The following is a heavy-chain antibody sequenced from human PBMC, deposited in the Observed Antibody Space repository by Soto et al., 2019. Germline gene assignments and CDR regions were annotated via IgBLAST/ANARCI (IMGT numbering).Heavy chain of an antibody. J-gene: IGHJ4*02. V-gene: IGHV4-30-2*01. D-gene: IGHD1-26*01. CDR2: IYHGGST. CDR3: ARGTPTTY. Sequence: QLQLQESGSGLVKPSQTLSLTCAVSGGSISSVGYSWSGIRQPPGKGLEWMGYIYHGGSTYYNPYLTSRVTISVDRSKNQFSLKLSSVTAADTAVYYCARGTPTTYWGQGTLVTVSS. CDR1: GGSISSVGYS.